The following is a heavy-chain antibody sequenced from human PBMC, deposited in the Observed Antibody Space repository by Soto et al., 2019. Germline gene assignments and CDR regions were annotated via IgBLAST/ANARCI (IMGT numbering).Heavy chain of an antibody. CDR1: GFTFSNYG. Sequence: EVQLLESGGGLVQPGGSLRLSCAASGFTFSNYGMSWVRQAPGRGREWVSAVSGSGGSTYYADSVKGRFTISRDNSKNTLYLQMNSRRAEDTAVYYCASSSPASDYWGQGTLVTVSS. J-gene: IGHJ4*02. D-gene: IGHD3-10*01. V-gene: IGHV3-23*01. CDR2: VSGSGGST. CDR3: ASSSPASDY.